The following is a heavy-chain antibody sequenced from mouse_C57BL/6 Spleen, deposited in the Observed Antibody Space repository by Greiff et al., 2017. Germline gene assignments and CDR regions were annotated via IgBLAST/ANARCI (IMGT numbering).Heavy chain of an antibody. Sequence: QVQLKQSGPGLVAPSQSLSITCTVSGFSLTSYGVHWVRQPPGKGLEWLVVIWSDGSTTYNSALKSRLSISKDNSKSQVFLKMNSLQTDDTAMYYCARHGGGDYAMDYWGQGTSVTVSS. CDR3: ARHGGGDYAMDY. CDR2: IWSDGST. J-gene: IGHJ4*01. V-gene: IGHV2-6-1*01. CDR1: GFSLTSYG.